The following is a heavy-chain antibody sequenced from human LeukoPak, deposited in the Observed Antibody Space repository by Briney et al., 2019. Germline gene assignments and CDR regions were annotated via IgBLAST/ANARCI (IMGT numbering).Heavy chain of an antibody. D-gene: IGHD3-22*01. J-gene: IGHJ4*02. Sequence: SETLSLTCTVSGGSFSSYYWSWIRQPPGKGLEWIGNIYYSGSTNYNPSLKSRISISVDTSKNQFSLKLNSVTAADTAVYYCARVGYYDSSDYWGQGALVTVSS. CDR3: ARVGYYDSSDY. CDR2: IYYSGST. CDR1: GGSFSSYY. V-gene: IGHV4-59*01.